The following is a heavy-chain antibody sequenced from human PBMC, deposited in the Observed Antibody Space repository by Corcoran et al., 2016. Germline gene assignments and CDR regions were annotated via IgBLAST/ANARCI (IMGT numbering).Heavy chain of an antibody. D-gene: IGHD3-22*01. CDR1: GFTFSSYW. CDR3: ARDQGGYYYDSSGYTPYYFDY. Sequence: EVQLVESGGGLVQPGGSLRLSCAASGFTFSSYWMSWVRQAPGKGLEWVANIKQDGSEKYYVDSVKGRFTISRDNAKNSRYLQINSLRAEDTVVYYCARDQGGYYYDSSGYTPYYFDYWGQGTLVTVSS. V-gene: IGHV3-7*03. J-gene: IGHJ4*02. CDR2: IKQDGSEK.